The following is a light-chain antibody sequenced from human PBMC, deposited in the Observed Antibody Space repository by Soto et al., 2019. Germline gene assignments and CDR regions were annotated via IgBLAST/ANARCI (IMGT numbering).Light chain of an antibody. Sequence: QSVLTQPPSASGTPGQGVTIAFSGRSFQLGSNYVYWYQQLPGTAPQLLIYRNNQRPSGVPDRFSGSKSGTSASLAISGLRSQDEADYYCAAWDDSRSGVVFGGGTKLTVL. CDR2: RNN. J-gene: IGLJ2*01. CDR3: AAWDDSRSGVV. CDR1: SFQLGSNY. V-gene: IGLV1-47*01.